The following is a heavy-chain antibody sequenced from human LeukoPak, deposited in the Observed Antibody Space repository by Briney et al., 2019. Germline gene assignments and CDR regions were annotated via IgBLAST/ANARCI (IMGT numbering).Heavy chain of an antibody. V-gene: IGHV5-51*01. CDR3: ARRAGFLGSNWFDP. J-gene: IGHJ5*02. Sequence: NHGESLKISCMGSGYSFTSYWIGWVRQMPGKGLEWMGIIYPGDSDTRYSPSFQGQVTISADKSISTAYLQWSSLKASDTAMYYCARRAGFLGSNWFDPWGQGTLVTVSS. CDR2: IYPGDSDT. CDR1: GYSFTSYW. D-gene: IGHD3-3*01.